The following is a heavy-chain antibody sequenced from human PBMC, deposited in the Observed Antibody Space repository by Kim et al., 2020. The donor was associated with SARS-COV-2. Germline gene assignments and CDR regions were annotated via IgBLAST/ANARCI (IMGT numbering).Heavy chain of an antibody. CDR2: ISGSGGST. V-gene: IGHV3-23*01. Sequence: GGSLRLSCAASGFTFSSYAMSWVRQAPGKGLEWVSAISGSGGSTYYADSVKGRFTISRDNSKNTLYVQMNSLRAEDTAVYYCAKVKYQLLSGTPYYFDYWGQGTLVTVSS. CDR1: GFTFSSYA. CDR3: AKVKYQLLSGTPYYFDY. D-gene: IGHD2-2*01. J-gene: IGHJ4*02.